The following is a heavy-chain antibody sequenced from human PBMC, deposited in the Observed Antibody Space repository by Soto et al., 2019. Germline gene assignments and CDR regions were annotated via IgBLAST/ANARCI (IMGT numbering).Heavy chain of an antibody. CDR2: IYYSGIT. D-gene: IGHD1-20*01. V-gene: IGHV4-59*01. CDR3: ARYKSNYYYGMDV. J-gene: IGHJ6*02. CDR1: GGSISSYY. Sequence: QVQLQESDPGLVKPSETLSLTCTVSGGSISSYYWSWIRQPPGKGLEWIGYIYYSGITNYNPSLKSRVIISVDTSKNQFSLKLSSVTAADTAVYYCARYKSNYYYGMDVWGQGTTVTVSS.